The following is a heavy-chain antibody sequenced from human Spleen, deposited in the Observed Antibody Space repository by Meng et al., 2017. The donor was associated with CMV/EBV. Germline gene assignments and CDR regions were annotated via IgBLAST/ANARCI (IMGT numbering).Heavy chain of an antibody. V-gene: IGHV6-1*01. CDR3: ARVTRRTFDY. CDR1: GDSVSSTIAA. CDR2: TYYRSRWYS. J-gene: IGHJ4*02. D-gene: IGHD3-10*01. Sequence: SCAISGDSVSSTIAAWNWIRQSPSRGLEWLGRTYYRSRWYSDYAISVKGRIIINADTYKNQFSLQLNSVTPEDTAVYYCARVTRRTFDYWGQGTLVTVSS.